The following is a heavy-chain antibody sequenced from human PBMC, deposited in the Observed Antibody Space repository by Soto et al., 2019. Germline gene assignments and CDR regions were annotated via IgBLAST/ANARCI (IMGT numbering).Heavy chain of an antibody. CDR3: TTDFSSSWYDFDY. D-gene: IGHD6-13*01. V-gene: IGHV3-15*01. CDR1: GFTFSNAW. CDR2: IKSKTDGGTT. Sequence: GGSLRLSCAASGFTFSNAWMSWVRQAPGKGLEWVGRIKSKTDGGTTDYAAPVKGRFTISRDDSKNTLYLQMNSLKTEDTAVYYCTTDFSSSWYDFDYWGQGTLVTSPQ. J-gene: IGHJ4*02.